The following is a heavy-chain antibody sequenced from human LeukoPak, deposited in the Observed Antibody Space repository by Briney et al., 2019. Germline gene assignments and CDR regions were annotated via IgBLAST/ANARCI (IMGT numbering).Heavy chain of an antibody. J-gene: IGHJ4*02. V-gene: IGHV3-48*04. CDR3: ARGSTSCSRCFDY. D-gene: IGHD2-2*01. CDR1: GFTFSSYS. Sequence: PGGSLRLSCAASGFTFSSYSMNWVRQAPGKGLEWVSYISSSSSTIYYADSVKGRFTISRDNAKNSLYLQMNSLRAEDTAVYYCARGSTSCSRCFDYWGQGTLVTVSS. CDR2: ISSSSSTI.